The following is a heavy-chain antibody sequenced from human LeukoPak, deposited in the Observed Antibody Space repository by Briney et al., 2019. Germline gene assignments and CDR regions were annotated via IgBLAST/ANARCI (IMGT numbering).Heavy chain of an antibody. V-gene: IGHV5-51*01. Sequence: GESLKISCKGSGYSFTSYWIGWVRQMPGKGLEWMGIIYPGDSDTRYSPSFQGQVTISADKSISTAYLQWSSLKASDTAMYYCATAYSSVRSYFQHWGQGTLVTVSS. D-gene: IGHD6-19*01. CDR2: IYPGDSDT. CDR1: GYSFTSYW. J-gene: IGHJ1*01. CDR3: ATAYSSVRSYFQH.